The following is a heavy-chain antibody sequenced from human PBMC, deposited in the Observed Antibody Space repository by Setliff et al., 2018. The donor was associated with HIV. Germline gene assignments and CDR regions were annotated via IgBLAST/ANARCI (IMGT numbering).Heavy chain of an antibody. CDR1: DDPISSYY. CDR3: ALTGHRLLRGHMDV. J-gene: IGHJ6*03. V-gene: IGHV4-4*07. D-gene: IGHD2-15*01. CDR2: LYVSGDT. Sequence: PSETLSLTCYVTDDPISSYYWSWVRQPAGKGLEWIGRLYVSGDTNYNPSLKSRVTMSLDTSKKHFSLKLKSVTAADTAVYYCALTGHRLLRGHMDVWGKGTTVTVSS.